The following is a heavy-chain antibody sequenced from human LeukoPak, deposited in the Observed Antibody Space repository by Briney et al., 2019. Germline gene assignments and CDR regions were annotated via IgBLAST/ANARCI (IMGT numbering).Heavy chain of an antibody. D-gene: IGHD2-15*01. Sequence: PGGSLRLSCAASGFTFSNYAMSWVRQAPGKGLEWVSALSGSGGSTYYADSVKGRFTISRDNAKNSLYLQMNGLRAEDTAVYYCARDLSGPSFYWGRGTLVTVSS. CDR1: GFTFSNYA. CDR3: ARDLSGPSFY. V-gene: IGHV3-23*01. CDR2: LSGSGGST. J-gene: IGHJ4*02.